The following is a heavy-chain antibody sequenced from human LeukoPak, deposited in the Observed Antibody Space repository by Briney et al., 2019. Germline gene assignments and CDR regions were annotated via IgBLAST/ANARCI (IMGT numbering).Heavy chain of an antibody. J-gene: IGHJ6*03. CDR2: ISRSSSYI. CDR1: GFTFSSYS. CDR3: ARDHGDIVVVPAAPPYYYYYMDV. V-gene: IGHV3-21*01. Sequence: PGGSLRLSCAASGFTFSSYSMNWVRQAPGKGLEWVSSISRSSSYIYYADSVKGRFTISRDNAKNSLYLQMNSLRAEDTAVYYCARDHGDIVVVPAAPPYYYYYMDVWGKGTTVTVSS. D-gene: IGHD2-2*01.